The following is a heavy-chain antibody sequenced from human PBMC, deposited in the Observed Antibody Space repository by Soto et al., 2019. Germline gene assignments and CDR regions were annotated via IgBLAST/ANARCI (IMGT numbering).Heavy chain of an antibody. CDR1: GGTFSRSS. CDR3: AREIRYYGSGIFDS. J-gene: IGHJ4*02. CDR2: IAPLYGTA. Sequence: QVHLVQSGAEVKKPGSSVKVSCRASGGTFSRSSIAWVRQAPGQGLEWMGGIAPLYGTANYAQRLQGRVTITAHESTGTAYMELSGLRAEDTGVYYCAREIRYYGSGIFDSWGQGTLVIVSA. D-gene: IGHD3-10*01. V-gene: IGHV1-69*01.